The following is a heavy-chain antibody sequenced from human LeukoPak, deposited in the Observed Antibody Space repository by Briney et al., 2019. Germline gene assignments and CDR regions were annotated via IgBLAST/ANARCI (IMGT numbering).Heavy chain of an antibody. Sequence: SQTLSLTCALSGDSVSGNSAAWSWSRPSPSRGLEWLGRTYYRSKWYNDYAVSVKSPITINPDTSKNQFSLQLNSVTPEDTAVYYCARDEAVAGAFDYWGQGTLVTVPS. CDR3: ARDEAVAGAFDY. CDR1: GDSVSGNSAA. J-gene: IGHJ4*02. V-gene: IGHV6-1*01. D-gene: IGHD6-19*01. CDR2: TYYRSKWYN.